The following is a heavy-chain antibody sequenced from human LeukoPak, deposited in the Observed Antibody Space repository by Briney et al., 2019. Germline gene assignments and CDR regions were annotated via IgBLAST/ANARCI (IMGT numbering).Heavy chain of an antibody. Sequence: PGGSLRLSCAASGFTVSSNYMSRVRQAPGKGLEWVSIIYRVGSTYYADSVKGRFTISRDNSKNTLFLQMNSLRAEDTAVYYCARIYSGYDSHFDYWGQGTLVTVSS. J-gene: IGHJ4*02. CDR1: GFTVSSNY. CDR3: ARIYSGYDSHFDY. CDR2: IYRVGST. D-gene: IGHD5-12*01. V-gene: IGHV3-53*01.